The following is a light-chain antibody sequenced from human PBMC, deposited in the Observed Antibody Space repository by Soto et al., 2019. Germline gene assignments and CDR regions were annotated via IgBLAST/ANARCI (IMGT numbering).Light chain of an antibody. V-gene: IGLV1-36*01. Sequence: QSVLTQPPSVSEAPRQRVTISCSGSSSNIGNNAVNWYQQLPGKAPKLLIYYDDLLPSGVSDRFSGSKSGTSASLAISGLPSEDAADYYCAAWDDSLNGWVFGGGTKLTVL. J-gene: IGLJ3*02. CDR3: AAWDDSLNGWV. CDR2: YDD. CDR1: SSNIGNNA.